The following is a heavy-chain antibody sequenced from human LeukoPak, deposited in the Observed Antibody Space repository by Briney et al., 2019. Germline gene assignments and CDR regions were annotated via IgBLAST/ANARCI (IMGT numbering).Heavy chain of an antibody. CDR3: ARFIAAPYYFDY. D-gene: IGHD6-13*01. V-gene: IGHV3-30*03. Sequence: QPGRSLRLSCAASGFTFSSYGMHWVRQAPGKGLEWVAVISYDGSNKYYADSVKGRFTISRDNAKNSLYLQMNSLRAEDTAVYYCARFIAAPYYFDYWGRGTLVTVSS. CDR1: GFTFSSYG. J-gene: IGHJ4*02. CDR2: ISYDGSNK.